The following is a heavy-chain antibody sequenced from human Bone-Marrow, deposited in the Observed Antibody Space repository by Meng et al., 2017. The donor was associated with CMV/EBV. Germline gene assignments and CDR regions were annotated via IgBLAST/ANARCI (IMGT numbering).Heavy chain of an antibody. V-gene: IGHV3-30*04. CDR3: ARVSTDFGVVIGGFQH. Sequence: GESLKISCAASGFTFSSYVMHWVRQAPGKGLEWVAVISYDGSNKYYADSVKGRFTISRDNSKNTLYLQMNSLRAEDTAVYYCARVSTDFGVVIGGFQHWGQGTLVTVSS. J-gene: IGHJ1*01. CDR1: GFTFSSYV. D-gene: IGHD3-3*01. CDR2: ISYDGSNK.